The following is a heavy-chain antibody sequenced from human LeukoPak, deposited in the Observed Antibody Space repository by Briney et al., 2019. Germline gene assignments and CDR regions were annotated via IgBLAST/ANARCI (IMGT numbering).Heavy chain of an antibody. CDR1: GGTFSSYA. CDR2: IIPILGIA. CDR3: ASFRVVTAIPHY. Sequence: ASVKVSCKASGGTFSSYAISWVRQAPGQGLEWMGRIIPILGIANYAQKFQGRVTITADKSTSTAYMELSSLRSEDTAVYYGASFRVVTAIPHYWGQGTLVTVSS. D-gene: IGHD2-21*02. J-gene: IGHJ4*02. V-gene: IGHV1-69*04.